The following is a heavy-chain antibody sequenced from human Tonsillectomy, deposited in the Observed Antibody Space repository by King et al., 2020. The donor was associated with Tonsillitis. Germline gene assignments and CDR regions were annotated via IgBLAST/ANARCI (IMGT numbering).Heavy chain of an antibody. CDR2: INHSRIT. Sequence: VQLPQWGAGLLKPSETLSLTCAVYGGSFSASYWTWIRQPPGKGLEWIGEINHSRITNYNPSLKSRVTISVDTSKNQFSLKLSSVTAADTAVYYCASENFDIWAQGTLVTVSA. CDR1: GGSFSASY. J-gene: IGHJ3*02. CDR3: ASENFDI. V-gene: IGHV4-34*01.